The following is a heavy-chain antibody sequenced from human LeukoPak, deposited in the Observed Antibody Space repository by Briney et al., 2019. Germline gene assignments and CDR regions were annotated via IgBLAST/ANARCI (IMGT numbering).Heavy chain of an antibody. CDR3: AKDREYSYVYDAFDI. D-gene: IGHD3-16*01. V-gene: IGHV3-21*04. CDR2: ISSSSTYI. CDR1: GFPFRSFS. J-gene: IGHJ3*02. Sequence: GGSLRLSCVASGFPFRSFSMNWVRQAPGKGLEWVSSISSSSTYIYYADSVKGRFTISRDNAKNSLYLQMNTLRAEDTAVYYCAKDREYSYVYDAFDIWGQGTLVTVSS.